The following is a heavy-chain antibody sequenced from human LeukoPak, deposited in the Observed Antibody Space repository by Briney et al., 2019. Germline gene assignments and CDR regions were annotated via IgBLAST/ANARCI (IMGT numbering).Heavy chain of an antibody. Sequence: GGSLRLSCAASGFTFSDYYMSWIRQAPGKGLEWVSYISGSSSYTNYADSVKGRFTISRDSVKNSLYLQMNSLRAEDTAVYYCARVGSSGWRYFDYWGQGTLVTVSS. CDR1: GFTFSDYY. CDR3: ARVGSSGWRYFDY. V-gene: IGHV3-11*06. D-gene: IGHD6-19*01. J-gene: IGHJ4*02. CDR2: ISGSSSYT.